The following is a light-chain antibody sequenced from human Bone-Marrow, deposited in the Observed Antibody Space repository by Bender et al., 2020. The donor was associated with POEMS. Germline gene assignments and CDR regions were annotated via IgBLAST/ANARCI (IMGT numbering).Light chain of an antibody. Sequence: QSALTQPASVSGSPGQSITISCTGTSSDVGSYNVVSWYQQHPGKAPKLLIYEGSKRPSGVSNRFSGSKSGHPASLTISGLQAEDEADYYCCSYAGSVVFGGGTKLTVL. V-gene: IGLV2-23*01. CDR2: EGS. J-gene: IGLJ2*01. CDR3: CSYAGSVV. CDR1: SSDVGSYNV.